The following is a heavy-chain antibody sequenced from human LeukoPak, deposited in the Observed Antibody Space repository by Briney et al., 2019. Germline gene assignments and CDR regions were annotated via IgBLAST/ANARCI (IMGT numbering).Heavy chain of an antibody. V-gene: IGHV3-20*04. J-gene: IGHJ4*02. CDR3: ARDRGGLSSGWHFDY. D-gene: IGHD6-19*01. Sequence: PGGSLRLSCAASGFTFDDYGMSWVRQAPGKGLEWVSGINWNGGSTGYADSVKGRFTISRDNAKNSLYLQMNSLRAEDTALYYCARDRGGLSSGWHFDYWGQGTLVTVSP. CDR1: GFTFDDYG. CDR2: INWNGGST.